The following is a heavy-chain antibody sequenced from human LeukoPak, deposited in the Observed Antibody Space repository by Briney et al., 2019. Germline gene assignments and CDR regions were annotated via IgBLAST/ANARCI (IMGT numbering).Heavy chain of an antibody. V-gene: IGHV1-24*01. Sequence: ASVTVSCKVSGYTLTELSVHWVRQAPGQGLEWLGGFNLEDGDTTYAQKLQGRVTLTEDRSSDTAYMELNSVTEDDTAVYYCVAGGWCVLLIGFEWWGQGTLVTVSS. J-gene: IGHJ4*02. CDR1: GYTLTELS. D-gene: IGHD3-9*01. CDR3: VAGGWCVLLIGFEW. CDR2: FNLEDGDT.